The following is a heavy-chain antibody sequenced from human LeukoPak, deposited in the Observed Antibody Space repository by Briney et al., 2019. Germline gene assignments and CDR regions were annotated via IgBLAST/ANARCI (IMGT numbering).Heavy chain of an antibody. V-gene: IGHV3-48*04. CDR2: ISSSGVTK. J-gene: IGHJ3*02. CDR3: ARDLSSSEYADGGAFDI. CDR1: GFIFSSYG. Sequence: GGSLRLSCAASGFIFSSYGMHWVRQAPGKGLEWVSYISSSGVTKYYADSVKGRFTISRDNANNSLYLQMNSLRAEDTAVYYCARDLSSSEYADGGAFDIWGQGTMVTVS. D-gene: IGHD4-23*01.